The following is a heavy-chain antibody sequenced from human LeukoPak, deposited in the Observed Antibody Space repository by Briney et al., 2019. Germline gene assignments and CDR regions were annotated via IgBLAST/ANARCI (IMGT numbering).Heavy chain of an antibody. V-gene: IGHV4-61*02. J-gene: IGHJ6*03. CDR2: IYTSGST. CDR3: AKNRPGWYYDFWSGYYTPYYYYYMDV. D-gene: IGHD3-3*01. Sequence: SQTLSLTCTVSGGSISSGSYYWSWIRQPAGKGLEWIGRIYTSGSTNYNPSLKSRVTISVDTSKNQFSLKLSSVTAADTAVYYCAKNRPGWYYDFWSGYYTPYYYYYMDVWGKGTTVTVSS. CDR1: GGSISSGSYY.